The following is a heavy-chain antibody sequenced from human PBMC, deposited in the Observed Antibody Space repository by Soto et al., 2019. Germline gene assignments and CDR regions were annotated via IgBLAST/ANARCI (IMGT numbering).Heavy chain of an antibody. Sequence: PSETLSLTCTVSGGSISSSSYYWGWIRQPPGKGLEWIGSIYYSGSTYYNPSLKSRVTISVDTSKNQFSLKLSSVTAADTAVYYCARLCRGVVRRPYYMDVWGKGTTVTVSS. D-gene: IGHD2-15*01. CDR3: ARLCRGVVRRPYYMDV. CDR2: IYYSGST. V-gene: IGHV4-39*01. CDR1: GGSISSSSYY. J-gene: IGHJ6*03.